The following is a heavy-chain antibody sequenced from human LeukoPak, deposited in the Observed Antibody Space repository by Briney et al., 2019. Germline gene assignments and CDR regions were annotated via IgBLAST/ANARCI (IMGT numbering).Heavy chain of an antibody. V-gene: IGHV3-23*01. CDR2: ISGSGGST. CDR1: GFTFSSYA. Sequence: GGSLRLSCAASGFTFSSYAMSWVRQAPGKGLEWVSAISGSGGSTYYADSVKGRFTISRDNAKNSLYLQMNSLRAEDTAVYYCARDRSSSGFLDYWGQGTLVTVSS. D-gene: IGHD6-19*01. CDR3: ARDRSSSGFLDY. J-gene: IGHJ4*02.